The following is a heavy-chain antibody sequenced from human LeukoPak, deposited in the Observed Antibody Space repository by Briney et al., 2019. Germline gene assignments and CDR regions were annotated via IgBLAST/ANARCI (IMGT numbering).Heavy chain of an antibody. Sequence: SETLSLTCTVSGGSISSYYWSWIRQPAGKGLEWIGRIYTSGSTNYNPSLKSRVTMSVDTSKNQFSLKLSSVTAADTAVYYCASSSLEWLLSPNYYYYYMDVWGKGTTVTVSS. CDR3: ASSSLEWLLSPNYYYYYMDV. V-gene: IGHV4-4*07. J-gene: IGHJ6*03. D-gene: IGHD3-3*01. CDR2: IYTSGST. CDR1: GGSISSYY.